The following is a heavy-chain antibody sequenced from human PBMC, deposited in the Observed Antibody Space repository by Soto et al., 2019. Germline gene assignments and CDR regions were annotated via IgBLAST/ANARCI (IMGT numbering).Heavy chain of an antibody. D-gene: IGHD3-10*01. V-gene: IGHV1-69*13. CDR3: ARQVKYYYYGMDV. CDR2: IIPIFGTA. J-gene: IGHJ6*02. CDR1: GGTFSSYA. Sequence: SVKVSCKASGGTFSSYAISWVRQAPGQGLEWMGGIIPIFGTANYAQKFQGRVTITADESTSTVYMELSSLRSEDTAVYYCARQVKYYYYGMDVWGQGTTVTVSS.